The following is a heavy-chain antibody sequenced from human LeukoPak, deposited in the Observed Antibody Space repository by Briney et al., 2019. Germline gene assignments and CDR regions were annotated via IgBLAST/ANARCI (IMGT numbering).Heavy chain of an antibody. CDR3: TRSYCSSTSCPKPRWFDP. CDR1: GLTFSGSA. CDR2: IRSKANSYAT. J-gene: IGHJ5*02. D-gene: IGHD2-2*01. V-gene: IGHV3-73*01. Sequence: PGGSLRLSCAASGLTFSGSAMHWVRQASGKGLEWVGRIRSKANSYATAYAASVKGRFTISRDDSKNTAYLQMNSLKTEDTAVYYCTRSYCSSTSCPKPRWFDPWGQGTLVTVSS.